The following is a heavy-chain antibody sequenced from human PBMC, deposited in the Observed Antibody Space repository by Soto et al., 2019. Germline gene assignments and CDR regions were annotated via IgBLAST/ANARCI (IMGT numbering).Heavy chain of an antibody. CDR2: ISYDGGSK. D-gene: IGHD2-15*01. Sequence: QVQLVESGGGVVQPGRSLRLSCAASGFTFSNYAMHWVRQAPGKGLEWVAVISYDGGSKYYADSVKGRFTISRDNTKNTLYLEMNGLGAEDTAVYYCARVVYSAHYRSHDFAMWGQGTMVTVSA. CDR1: GFTFSNYA. J-gene: IGHJ3*02. CDR3: ARVVYSAHYRSHDFAM. V-gene: IGHV3-30-3*01.